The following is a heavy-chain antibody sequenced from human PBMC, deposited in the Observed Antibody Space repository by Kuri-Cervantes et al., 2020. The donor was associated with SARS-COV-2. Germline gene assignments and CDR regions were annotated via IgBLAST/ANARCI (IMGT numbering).Heavy chain of an antibody. CDR1: GGSISGYY. J-gene: IGHJ6*02. V-gene: IGHV4-4*07. CDR2: VYSSGTT. Sequence: SETLSLTCTVSGGSISGYYWSWFRQPAGKGLEWIGRVYSSGTTNYNPSLKSRVIISIDTSKTQFSLKLRSVTAADTAVYFCARSLHPTSRFFYYSLDVWGQGTTVTVSS. CDR3: ARSLHPTSRFFYYSLDV.